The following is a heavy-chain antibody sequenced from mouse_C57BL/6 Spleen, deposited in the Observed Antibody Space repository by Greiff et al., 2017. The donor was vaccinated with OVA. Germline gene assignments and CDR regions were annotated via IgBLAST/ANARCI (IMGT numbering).Heavy chain of an antibody. CDR2: INPGSGGT. Sequence: VQLQQSGAELVRPGTSVKVSCKASGYAFTNYLIEWVKQRPGQGLEWIGVINPGSGGTNYNEKFKGKATLTADKSSSTAYMQLSSLTSECSAVYFCARWSGYTGFAYWGQGTLVTVSA. J-gene: IGHJ3*01. D-gene: IGHD2-2*01. CDR1: GYAFTNYL. CDR3: ARWSGYTGFAY. V-gene: IGHV1-54*01.